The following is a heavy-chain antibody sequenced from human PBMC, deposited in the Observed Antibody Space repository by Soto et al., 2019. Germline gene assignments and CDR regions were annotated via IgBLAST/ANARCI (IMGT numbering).Heavy chain of an antibody. CDR2: IYSGGST. J-gene: IGHJ6*02. CDR1: GFTVSSNY. CDR3: ARYCSGGSCYPYYYYGMDV. D-gene: IGHD2-15*01. V-gene: IGHV3-53*01. Sequence: EVQLVESGGGLIQPGGSLRLSCAASGFTVSSNYMSWVRQAPGKGLEWVSVIYSGGSTYYADSVKGRFTISRDNSKNTLYLQMNSLRAEDTAVYYCARYCSGGSCYPYYYYGMDVWGQGTTVNVSS.